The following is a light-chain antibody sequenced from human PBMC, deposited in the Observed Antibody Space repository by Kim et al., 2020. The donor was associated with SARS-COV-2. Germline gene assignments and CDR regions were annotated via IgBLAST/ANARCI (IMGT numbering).Light chain of an antibody. J-gene: IGLJ1*01. CDR1: RLRSKY. CDR3: QAWDSNTYV. Sequence: VSPGQTASIPCSGDRLRSKYVAWYQQKPGQSPVLVIYQDTKRPSGIPERFSGSNSGNTATLTISETQPLDEADYYCQAWDSNTYVFGAGTQLTVL. V-gene: IGLV3-1*01. CDR2: QDT.